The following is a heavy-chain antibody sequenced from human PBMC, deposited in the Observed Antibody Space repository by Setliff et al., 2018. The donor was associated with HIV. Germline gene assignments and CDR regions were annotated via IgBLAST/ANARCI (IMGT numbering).Heavy chain of an antibody. Sequence: SETLSLTCSVSGGSIRSSGYYWGWIRQPPGKGLEWIGSIYYSGSTYYNPSLKSRVTISVDTSKNQFSLKLSSVTAADTAVYYCARSRGDIVMMVAAHWYFDLWGRGTLVT. J-gene: IGHJ2*01. D-gene: IGHD2-15*01. CDR3: ARSRGDIVMMVAAHWYFDL. CDR2: IYYSGST. V-gene: IGHV4-39*07. CDR1: GGSIRSSGYY.